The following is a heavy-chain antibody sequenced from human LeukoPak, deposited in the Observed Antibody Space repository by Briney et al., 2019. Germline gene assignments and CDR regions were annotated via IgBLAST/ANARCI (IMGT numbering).Heavy chain of an antibody. CDR1: GFTFSTCG. Sequence: GRSLRLSCAASGFTFSTCGMHWVRQAPGQGLEWVALISYDGSNKYYTDSVKGRFTISRDNSKNTLYLQMNSLRADDTAVYYCAKDPRGGFGELSWGIDYWGQGTLVTVSS. CDR3: AKDPRGGFGELSWGIDY. CDR2: ISYDGSNK. J-gene: IGHJ4*02. V-gene: IGHV3-30*18. D-gene: IGHD3-10*01.